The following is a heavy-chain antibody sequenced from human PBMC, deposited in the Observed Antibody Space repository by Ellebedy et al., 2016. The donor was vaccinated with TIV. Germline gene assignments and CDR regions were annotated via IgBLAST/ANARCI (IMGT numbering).Heavy chain of an antibody. CDR2: IYPEDSHT. CDR1: GYNFAKFW. CDR3: TRRTSSGYDY. V-gene: IGHV5-51*01. J-gene: IGHJ4*02. D-gene: IGHD6-19*01. Sequence: GGSLRLSCKGSGYNFAKFWIGWVRQMPGKGLEWMGVIYPEDSHTIYSPSFQGHVTISADKSISTAYLQWSGLKASDTAMYYCTRRTSSGYDYWGQGTLVTVSS.